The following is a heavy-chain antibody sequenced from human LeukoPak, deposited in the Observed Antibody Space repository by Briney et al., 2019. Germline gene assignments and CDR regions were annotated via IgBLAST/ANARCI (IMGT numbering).Heavy chain of an antibody. V-gene: IGHV6-1*01. D-gene: IGHD3-9*01. CDR2: TYYRSKWYN. Sequence: SQTLSLTCAISGDSVSSNNGAWNCIRQSPSGALEWLGSTYYRSKWYNDYAESLISRITISPVTSKNQFSLQLYSVTPEDTAVYYCARDVGTTGWHTFDYWGQGTLVTVSS. CDR1: GDSVSSNNGA. J-gene: IGHJ4*02. CDR3: ARDVGTTGWHTFDY.